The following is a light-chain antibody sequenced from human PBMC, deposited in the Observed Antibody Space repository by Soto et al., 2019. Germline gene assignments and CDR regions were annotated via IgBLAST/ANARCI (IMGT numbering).Light chain of an antibody. Sequence: DIVMTQSPLFLPVTPGEPASISCRSNQSLLRSHGTYNLDWYLQRPGQAPKLLISRASSRASGVPDRFSGSGSDTDFTLKIGSVEAEDVGIYYCMQALQTPYTFGQGTKVDIK. CDR2: RAS. V-gene: IGKV2-28*01. CDR3: MQALQTPYT. J-gene: IGKJ2*01. CDR1: QSLLRSHGTYN.